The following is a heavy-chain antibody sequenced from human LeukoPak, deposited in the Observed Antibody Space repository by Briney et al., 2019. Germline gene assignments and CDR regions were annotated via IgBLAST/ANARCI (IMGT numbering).Heavy chain of an antibody. CDR1: GFSFESYT. V-gene: IGHV3-21*01. D-gene: IGHD3-3*01. CDR2: ITTSGDYI. J-gene: IGHJ4*02. CDR3: ARTGIFGVAEWDY. Sequence: GGSLRLSCAGAGFSFESYTMNWVRQAPGKGLEWVSTITTSGDYIYYADSVKGRFTVSRDNAGNSLYLQMNSLRAEDTALYFCARTGIFGVAEWDYWGQGTLVTVSS.